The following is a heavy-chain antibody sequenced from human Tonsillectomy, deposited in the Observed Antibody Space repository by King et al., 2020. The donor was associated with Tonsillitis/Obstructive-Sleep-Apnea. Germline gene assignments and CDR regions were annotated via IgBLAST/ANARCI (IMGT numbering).Heavy chain of an antibody. CDR1: GYTFASYS. D-gene: IGHD1-26*01. J-gene: IGHJ4*02. CDR2: IDPSGGST. CDR3: AREGIGGYFPPYYFDF. V-gene: IGHV1-46*01. Sequence: VQLVESGAELKKPGASVKVSCKASGYTFASYSMHWVRQAPGQGPEWMGIIDPSGGSTNYAQKFQGRVTMTRDTSTSIVYMELSSLRSEDTAMYYCAREGIGGYFPPYYFDFWGQGTLVTVSS.